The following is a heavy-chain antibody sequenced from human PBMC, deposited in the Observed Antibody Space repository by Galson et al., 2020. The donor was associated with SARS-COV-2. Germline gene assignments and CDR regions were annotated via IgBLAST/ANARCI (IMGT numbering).Heavy chain of an antibody. Sequence: ETLVLTCTVSGGTISSTSYYWGWIRQPPGKGLEWIGSIYNSGTVYYSGSTYYNPSPKSRVTISVDTSKNQFSLKLTSVTAADTAVYYCARICSGGSCYSDNAFDIWGQGTMVTVSS. CDR3: ARICSGGSCYSDNAFDI. V-gene: IGHV4-39*01. CDR1: GGTISSTSYY. D-gene: IGHD2-15*01. CDR2: IYNSGTVYYSGST. J-gene: IGHJ3*02.